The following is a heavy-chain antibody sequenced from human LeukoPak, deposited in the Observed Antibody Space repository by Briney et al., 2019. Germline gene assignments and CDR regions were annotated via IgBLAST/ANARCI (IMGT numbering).Heavy chain of an antibody. CDR2: IIPILGIA. D-gene: IGHD2-2*02. CDR3: ARVQLPYQELDY. J-gene: IGHJ4*02. Sequence: SVKVSCKASGGTFSSYTISWVRQAPGQGLEWMGRIIPILGIANYAQRFQGRVTITADKSTSAAYMELSSLRSEDTAVYYCARVQLPYQELDYWGQGTLVTVSS. CDR1: GGTFSSYT. V-gene: IGHV1-69*02.